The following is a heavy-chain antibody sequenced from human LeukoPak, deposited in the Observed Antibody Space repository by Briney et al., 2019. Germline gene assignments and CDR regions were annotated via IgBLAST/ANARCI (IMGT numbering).Heavy chain of an antibody. V-gene: IGHV3-23*01. CDR3: AKAGGIAAAVPFDY. D-gene: IGHD6-13*01. CDR2: ISGSGGST. Sequence: GGSLRFSCAASGLTFSSYALSWVRQAPGKGLEWVSAISGSGGSTYYADSVKGRFTISRDNSKNTLYLQMNSLRAEDTAVYYCAKAGGIAAAVPFDYWGQGTLVTVSS. CDR1: GLTFSSYA. J-gene: IGHJ4*02.